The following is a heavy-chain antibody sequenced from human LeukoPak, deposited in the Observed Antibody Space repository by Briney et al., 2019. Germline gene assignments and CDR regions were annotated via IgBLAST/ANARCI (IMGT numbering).Heavy chain of an antibody. D-gene: IGHD6-13*01. CDR1: GGSFCGYY. V-gene: IGHV4-34*01. Sequence: MSSETLSLTCAVYGGSFCGYYWSWIRQPPGKGLEWIGEINHSGSTNYNPSLKSRVTISVDTSKNQFSLKLSSVTAADTAVYYCARGRRGIAAAGTRFDYWGQGTLVTVSS. CDR3: ARGRRGIAAAGTRFDY. J-gene: IGHJ4*02. CDR2: INHSGST.